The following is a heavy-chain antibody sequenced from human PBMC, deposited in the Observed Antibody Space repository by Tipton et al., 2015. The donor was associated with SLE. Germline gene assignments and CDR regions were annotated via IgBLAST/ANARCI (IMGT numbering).Heavy chain of an antibody. CDR2: MYYSGNT. CDR3: ARHHRLGSQQYGTSWFHYLDY. CDR1: GGSISSSSYF. V-gene: IGHV4-39*07. D-gene: IGHD2-2*01. Sequence: TLSLTCTVSGGSISSSSYFWGWIRQPPGKGLEWIGSMYYSGNTFYNPSLKSRVTISADTSKNQFSLKLSSVTAAETAVYYCARHHRLGSQQYGTSWFHYLDYWGQGTLVTVSS. J-gene: IGHJ4*02.